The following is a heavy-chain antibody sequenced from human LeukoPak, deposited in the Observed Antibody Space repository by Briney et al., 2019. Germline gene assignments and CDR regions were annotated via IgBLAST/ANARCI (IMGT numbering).Heavy chain of an antibody. V-gene: IGHV1-18*04. Sequence: ASVKVSCKASGYTFTGYYMHWVRQAPGQGLEWMGWISTYNGDTNYAQKLQGRVAMTTDTSTNTAYLELRSLRSDDTAVYYCARDPITRYYYDSSGYYLSDAFDIWGQGTMVTVSS. J-gene: IGHJ3*02. CDR3: ARDPITRYYYDSSGYYLSDAFDI. D-gene: IGHD3-22*01. CDR1: GYTFTGYY. CDR2: ISTYNGDT.